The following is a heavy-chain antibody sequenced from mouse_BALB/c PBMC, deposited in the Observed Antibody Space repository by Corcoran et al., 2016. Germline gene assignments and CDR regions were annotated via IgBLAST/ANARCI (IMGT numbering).Heavy chain of an antibody. CDR3: ARGLLRYAMDY. CDR2: ILPGSGST. V-gene: IGHV1-9*01. D-gene: IGHD1-1*01. CDR1: GYTFSSYW. Sequence: QVQLQQSGAELMKPGASVKISCKATGYTFSSYWIEWVKQRPGHGLEWIGEILPGSGSTNYNEKFKGKATFTEDTSSNTAYMQLSSLTSEDSAVYYCARGLLRYAMDYWGQGTSVTVSS. J-gene: IGHJ4*01.